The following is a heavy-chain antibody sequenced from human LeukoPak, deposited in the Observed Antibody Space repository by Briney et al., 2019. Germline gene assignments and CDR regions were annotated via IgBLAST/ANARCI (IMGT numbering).Heavy chain of an antibody. Sequence: GGSLRLSCAASGFTFNNYWMHWVRQAPGKGLVWVSRINTDGSITTYADSVEGRFSGSRDNAKNTLYLQMNSLRVEDTGVYYCARGYSRSWFDPRGQGTLVTVSS. D-gene: IGHD1-14*01. CDR2: INTDGSIT. J-gene: IGHJ5*02. CDR1: GFTFNNYW. V-gene: IGHV3-74*03. CDR3: ARGYSRSWFDP.